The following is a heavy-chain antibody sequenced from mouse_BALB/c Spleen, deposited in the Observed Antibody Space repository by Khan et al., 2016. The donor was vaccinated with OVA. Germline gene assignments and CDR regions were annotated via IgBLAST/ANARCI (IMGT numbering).Heavy chain of an antibody. CDR1: GCSFTDHN. D-gene: IGHD1-1*01. J-gene: IGHJ2*01. V-gene: IGHV1S135*01. CDR2: IDPYNGGT. CDR3: ARTDYYGSSYYFDY. Sequence: EVQLQESGPELVKPGASVQVSCKASGCSFTDHNMFWVKQSHGKSLEWIGYIDPYNGGTSDIQKFKGKATLTVDTSSGTAFMHLSSLTSEDSAVFYYARTDYYGSSYYFDYWGQVTTLTVSS.